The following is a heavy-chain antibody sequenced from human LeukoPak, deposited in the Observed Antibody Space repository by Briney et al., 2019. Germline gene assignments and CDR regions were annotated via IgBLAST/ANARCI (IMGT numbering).Heavy chain of an antibody. CDR3: AKCLVSDS. Sequence: GGSLRLSCAASGFTFSRYSMNWVRQAPGKGLEWISSISSTGSTIYYADSVKGRFTISRDNAKNSLYLQMNSLRDEDTALYYCAKCLVSDSWGQGTLVTVSS. CDR1: GFTFSRYS. V-gene: IGHV3-48*02. CDR2: ISSTGSTI. D-gene: IGHD3-16*01. J-gene: IGHJ4*02.